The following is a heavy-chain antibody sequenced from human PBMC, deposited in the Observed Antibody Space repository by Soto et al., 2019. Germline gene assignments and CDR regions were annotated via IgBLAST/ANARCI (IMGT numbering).Heavy chain of an antibody. CDR2: ISAYNGNT. CDR3: ARVGQQLVHYYYGMDV. V-gene: IGHV1-18*04. J-gene: IGHJ6*02. Sequence: ASVKVSCKASGYTFTSYGISWVRQAPGQGLEWMGWISAYNGNTNYAQKLQGRVTMTTDTSTSTAYMELRSLRSDDTAVYYCARVGQQLVHYYYGMDVWGQGTTVTVSS. CDR1: GYTFTSYG. D-gene: IGHD6-13*01.